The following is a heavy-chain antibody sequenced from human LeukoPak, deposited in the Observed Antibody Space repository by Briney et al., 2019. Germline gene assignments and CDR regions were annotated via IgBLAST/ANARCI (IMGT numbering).Heavy chain of an antibody. V-gene: IGHV3-74*01. D-gene: IGHD4-23*01. J-gene: IGHJ4*02. CDR3: ARPPRGGSNFDY. Sequence: PGGSLRLSCAASGFTFSRYWMHWVRQAPGKGLVWVSYINSDGSSTSYADSVKGRFTISRDNAKNTLYLRMNSLRAEDTAVFYCARPPRGGSNFDYWGQGTLLSVSS. CDR2: INSDGSST. CDR1: GFTFSRYW.